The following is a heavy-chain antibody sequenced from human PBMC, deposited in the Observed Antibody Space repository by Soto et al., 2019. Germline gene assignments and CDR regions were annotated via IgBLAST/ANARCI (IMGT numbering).Heavy chain of an antibody. CDR1: GGSISSSSYY. J-gene: IGHJ4*02. V-gene: IGHV4-39*01. D-gene: IGHD2-15*01. CDR3: ARQKYQGSGPWPN. CDR2: IYYSGST. Sequence: PSETLSLTCTASGGSISSSSYYWGWIRQPPGKGLEWIGSIYYSGSTYYKPSLKSRVTISVDTSKNQFSLKLSSVTAADTAVYYCARQKYQGSGPWPNGGQEPRFTSPS.